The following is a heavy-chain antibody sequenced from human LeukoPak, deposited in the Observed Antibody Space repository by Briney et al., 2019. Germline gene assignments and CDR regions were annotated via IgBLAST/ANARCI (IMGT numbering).Heavy chain of an antibody. CDR3: ARDISGDFGY. Sequence: SSETLSLTCTVSGASISSYYWSWIRQPPGKGLEWITYIHYSGRTHYNPSLKSRVTISVDTSKNQFSLKLSSVTAADTAVYYCARDISGDFGYWGQGTLVTVSS. CDR2: IHYSGRT. J-gene: IGHJ4*02. V-gene: IGHV4-59*01. CDR1: GASISSYY. D-gene: IGHD3-9*01.